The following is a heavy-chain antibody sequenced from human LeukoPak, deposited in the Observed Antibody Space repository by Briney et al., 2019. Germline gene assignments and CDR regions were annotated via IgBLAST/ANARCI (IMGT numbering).Heavy chain of an antibody. CDR1: GGSTSSGSYY. CDR3: AREKGDYYYYMDV. J-gene: IGHJ6*03. V-gene: IGHV4-61*02. Sequence: ASQTLSLTCTVSGGSTSSGSYYWSWIRQPGGKGLEWIGRIYTSGSTNYNPSLKSRVTISVDTSKNQFSLKLSSVTAADTAVYYCAREKGDYYYYMDVWGKGTTVTVSS. CDR2: IYTSGST.